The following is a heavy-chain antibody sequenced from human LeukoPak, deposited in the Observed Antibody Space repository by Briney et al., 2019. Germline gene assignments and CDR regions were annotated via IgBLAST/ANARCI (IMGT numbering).Heavy chain of an antibody. CDR1: GFTFSSYP. CDR3: ARGKFFDI. Sequence: GGSLRLSCAASGFTFSSYPMDWVRQAPGKGLEWVAIISDDGTNRYYADSVKGRFTISRDDSNNTVYLQMNSLRVDDTAIYFCARGKFFDIWGQGTMVTVSS. J-gene: IGHJ3*02. CDR2: ISDDGTNR. V-gene: IGHV3-30-3*01.